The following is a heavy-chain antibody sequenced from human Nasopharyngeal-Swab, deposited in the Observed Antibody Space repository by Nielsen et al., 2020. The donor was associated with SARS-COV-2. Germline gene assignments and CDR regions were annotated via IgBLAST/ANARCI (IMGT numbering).Heavy chain of an antibody. V-gene: IGHV4-34*01. Sequence: WIRQPPGKGLEWIGEINHSGSTNYNPSLKSRVTISVDTSKNQFSLKLSSVTAADTAVYYCARGDKRYGDYVRRLWYFDLWGRGTLVTVSS. CDR2: INHSGST. J-gene: IGHJ2*01. CDR3: ARGDKRYGDYVRRLWYFDL. D-gene: IGHD4-17*01.